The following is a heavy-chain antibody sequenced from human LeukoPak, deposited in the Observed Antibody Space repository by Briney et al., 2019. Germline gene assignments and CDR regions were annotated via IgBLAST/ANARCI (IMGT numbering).Heavy chain of an antibody. Sequence: PGGSLRLSCAASGFTFSNYWMSWVRQAPGKGLEWVANIKEDGSEKYYVDSVKGRFTISRDNAKNSLYLQMNSLRAEDTAVYYCASTRSEQWLVRGLYYFDYWGQGTLVTVSS. V-gene: IGHV3-7*01. J-gene: IGHJ4*02. CDR3: ASTRSEQWLVRGLYYFDY. D-gene: IGHD6-19*01. CDR1: GFTFSNYW. CDR2: IKEDGSEK.